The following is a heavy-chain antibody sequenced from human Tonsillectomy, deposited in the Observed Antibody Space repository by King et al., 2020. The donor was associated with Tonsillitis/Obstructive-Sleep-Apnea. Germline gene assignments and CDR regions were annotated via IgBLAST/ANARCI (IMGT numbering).Heavy chain of an antibody. CDR3: ARRYDFWSSCFDY. CDR1: GYSFTSYW. CDR2: IYPGDSDT. D-gene: IGHD3-3*01. J-gene: IGHJ4*02. V-gene: IGHV5-51*01. Sequence: QLVQSGAEVKKPGESLKISCKGSGYSFTSYWIGWVRQMPGKGLEWMGIIYPGDSDTRYSPSFQGQVNIPADKAISTAYLQWSSLKASDTAMYYCARRYDFWSSCFDYWGQGTLVTVSS.